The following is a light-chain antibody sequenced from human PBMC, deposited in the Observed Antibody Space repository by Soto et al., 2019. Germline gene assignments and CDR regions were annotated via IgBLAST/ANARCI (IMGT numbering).Light chain of an antibody. J-gene: IGKJ5*01. CDR2: DAS. Sequence: EIVLTQSPATLSLSPCERATLFFRASQSVSSYFAWYQQKPGQAPNLLIYDASNRATGIPPRFSGSGSGTDFTLTISSLEPEDSAVYYCQQRHMWPITFGQGTRLEIK. CDR1: QSVSSY. CDR3: QQRHMWPIT. V-gene: IGKV3-11*01.